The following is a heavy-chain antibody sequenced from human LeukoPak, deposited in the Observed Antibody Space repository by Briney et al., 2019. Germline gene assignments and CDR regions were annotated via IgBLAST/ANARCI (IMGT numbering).Heavy chain of an antibody. Sequence: KASETLSLTCTVSGGSISSGAYYWSWIRQHPERGLEWFGYIYYSGNTYHNPSLESRVTISMDTSANQFSLKLTSVTAADTALYYCARHGFSSRWYYFDYWGQGTLVTVSS. D-gene: IGHD6-13*01. J-gene: IGHJ4*02. CDR1: GGSISSGAYY. CDR3: ARHGFSSRWYYFDY. V-gene: IGHV4-31*03. CDR2: IYYSGNT.